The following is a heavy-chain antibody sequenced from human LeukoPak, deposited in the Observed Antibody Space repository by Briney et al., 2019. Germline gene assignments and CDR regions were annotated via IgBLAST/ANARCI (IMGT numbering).Heavy chain of an antibody. V-gene: IGHV4-59*01. J-gene: IGHJ3*01. D-gene: IGHD3-10*01. CDR3: ASSQITMVRGIIMLDAFDV. CDR2: ISYSASP. Sequence: SETLSLTCTVSGGSLSSYFWNWIRQPPGKELEWVGYISYSASPTYNPSLKSRITISLDTSKKQFSLRLSSVTAADTAVYYCASSQITMVRGIIMLDAFDVWGQGTMVTVSS. CDR1: GGSLSSYF.